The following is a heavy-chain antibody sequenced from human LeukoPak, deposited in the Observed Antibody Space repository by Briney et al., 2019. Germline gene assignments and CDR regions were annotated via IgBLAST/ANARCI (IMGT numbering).Heavy chain of an antibody. J-gene: IGHJ4*02. CDR1: GGSMNSYY. D-gene: IGHD3-3*01. CDR3: ASTTLYYDFWSGYPGYFDY. CDR2: IYYSGST. Sequence: SETLSLTCSVSGGSMNSYYWGWIRQPPGKGLEWIGSIYYSGSTYYNPSLKSRVTISVDTSKNQFSLKLSSVTAADTAVYYCASTTLYYDFWSGYPGYFDYWGQGTLVTVSS. V-gene: IGHV4-39*01.